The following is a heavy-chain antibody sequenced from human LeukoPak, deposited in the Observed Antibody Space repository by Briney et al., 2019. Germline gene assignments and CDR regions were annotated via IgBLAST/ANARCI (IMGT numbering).Heavy chain of an antibody. Sequence: SETLSLTCTVSGGSISSYYWSWIRQPPGKGLEWIGYIYYGGSTNYNPSLKSRVTISVDTSKNQFSLKLSSVTAADTAVYYCAGEGYCSSTSCPVDYWGQGTLVTVSS. CDR3: AGEGYCSSTSCPVDY. V-gene: IGHV4-59*08. CDR2: IYYGGST. D-gene: IGHD2-2*01. J-gene: IGHJ4*02. CDR1: GGSISSYY.